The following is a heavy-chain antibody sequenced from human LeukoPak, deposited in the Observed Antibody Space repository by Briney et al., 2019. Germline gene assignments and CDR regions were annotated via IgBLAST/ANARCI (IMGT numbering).Heavy chain of an antibody. V-gene: IGHV3-30*04. CDR1: GFTFSNYA. J-gene: IGHJ4*02. Sequence: QAGRSLRLSCAASGFTFSNYAIHWVRQAPGKGLEWVAVISYDGTKKYYADSVKGRFTISRDNSNNTLYLQMNSLRAEDTAVYYCARGRSRGVRFDYWGQGTLVTVSS. CDR3: ARGRSRGVRFDY. CDR2: ISYDGTKK. D-gene: IGHD3-10*01.